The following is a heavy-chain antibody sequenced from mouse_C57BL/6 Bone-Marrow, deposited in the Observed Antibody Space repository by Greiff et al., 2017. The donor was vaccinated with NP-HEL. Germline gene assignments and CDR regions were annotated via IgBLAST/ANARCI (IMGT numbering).Heavy chain of an antibody. V-gene: IGHV1-69*01. J-gene: IGHJ3*01. CDR2: IDPSDSYT. CDR3: ARPDWDAWFAY. Sequence: QVQLKQPGAELVMPGASVKLSCKASGYTFTSYWMHWVKQRPGQGLEWIGEIDPSDSYTNYNQKFKGKSTLTVDKSSSTAYMQLSSLTSEDSAVYYCARPDWDAWFAYWGQGTLVTVSA. D-gene: IGHD4-1*01. CDR1: GYTFTSYW.